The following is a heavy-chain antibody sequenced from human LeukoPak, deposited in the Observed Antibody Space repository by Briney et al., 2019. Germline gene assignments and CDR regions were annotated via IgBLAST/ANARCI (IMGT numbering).Heavy chain of an antibody. Sequence: SETLSLTCTVSGGSISSSYWSWIRQPPGKGLEWIGYIHYSGSTNYNPSLKSRVTISVDTSKNQFSLKLSSVTAADTAVYYCARVKRDSEVGWLRLEGDYYYYYYMDVWGKGTTVTISS. CDR1: GGSISSSY. D-gene: IGHD5-12*01. V-gene: IGHV4-59*01. CDR3: ARVKRDSEVGWLRLEGDYYYYYYMDV. J-gene: IGHJ6*03. CDR2: IHYSGST.